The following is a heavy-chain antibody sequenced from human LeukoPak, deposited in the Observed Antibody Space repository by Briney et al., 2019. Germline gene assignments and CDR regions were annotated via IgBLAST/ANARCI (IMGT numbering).Heavy chain of an antibody. J-gene: IGHJ4*02. V-gene: IGHV3-53*01. Sequence: QPGGSLRLSCAASGFTVSSNYMSWVRQAPGKGLEWVSVIYRGGSTYYADSVKGRFTISRDNSKNTLYLQMNGLRAEDTAVYYCARVGSAWYSDYWGQGTLVTVSS. CDR3: ARVGSAWYSDY. CDR2: IYRGGST. D-gene: IGHD2-15*01. CDR1: GFTVSSNY.